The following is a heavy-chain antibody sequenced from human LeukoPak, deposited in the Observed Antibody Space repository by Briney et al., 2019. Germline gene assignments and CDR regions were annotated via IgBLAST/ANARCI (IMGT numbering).Heavy chain of an antibody. J-gene: IGHJ4*02. CDR2: IYSGGNT. D-gene: IGHD1-26*01. CDR1: GFTVSSNY. Sequence: GGSLRLSCAASGFTVSSNYMSWVRQTPGKGLEWVSVIYSGGNTYYADSVKGRFTISRDDSKNTLYLHMNSLITEDTAVYNCATVGSTRVFDYWGQGTLVTVSS. CDR3: ATVGSTRVFDY. V-gene: IGHV3-66*01.